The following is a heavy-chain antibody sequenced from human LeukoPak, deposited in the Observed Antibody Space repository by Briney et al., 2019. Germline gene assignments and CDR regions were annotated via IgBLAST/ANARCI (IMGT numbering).Heavy chain of an antibody. V-gene: IGHV3-23*01. D-gene: IGHD3-10*01. CDR2: ISGSGGST. Sequence: GGSLRLSCAASGFTFSSYAMSWVRQAPGKGLEWVSAISGSGGSTYYADSVKGRFTISRDNSKNTLYLQMNSLRAEDTAVYYCAKLRGYYYGSGSYPDYWGKGTTVTVSS. J-gene: IGHJ6*04. CDR1: GFTFSSYA. CDR3: AKLRGYYYGSGSYPDY.